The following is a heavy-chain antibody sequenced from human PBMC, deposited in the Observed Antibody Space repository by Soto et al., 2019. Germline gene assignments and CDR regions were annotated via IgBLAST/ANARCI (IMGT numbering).Heavy chain of an antibody. Sequence: QVQLVQSGAEVKKPGASVKVSCTASGYRFTGYYIHWVRQAPGQGLEWMGWINPNNGGTNYAQNFQGRVTMARDTSINAAYMELNRLRFDDTAVYYCAREDGGGYSPIDHRGQGSLVTVSS. D-gene: IGHD2-21*02. J-gene: IGHJ4*02. V-gene: IGHV1-2*02. CDR1: GYRFTGYY. CDR2: INPNNGGT. CDR3: AREDGGGYSPIDH.